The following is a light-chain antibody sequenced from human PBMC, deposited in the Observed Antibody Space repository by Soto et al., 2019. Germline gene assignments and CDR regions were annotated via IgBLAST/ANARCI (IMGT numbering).Light chain of an antibody. J-gene: IGKJ5*01. V-gene: IGKV3-11*01. CDR1: QSVSSY. CDR2: DAS. Sequence: EIVLTQSPATLSSSPGERATLSCRASQSVSSYLAWYQQKPGQAPRLLIYDASNRATGIPARFSGSGSGTDFTLTISSLEPEDFAVYYCQQRSNWPSDFGQGTRLEIK. CDR3: QQRSNWPSD.